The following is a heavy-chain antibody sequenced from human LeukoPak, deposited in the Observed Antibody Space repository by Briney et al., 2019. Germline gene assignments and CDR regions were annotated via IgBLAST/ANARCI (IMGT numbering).Heavy chain of an antibody. CDR3: ASSLGSSLNWFDP. D-gene: IGHD7-27*01. CDR2: IYPGDSDT. Sequence: GESLQISCQGSGYSFTSYWIGWVRQMPGKGLEWMGIIYPGDSDTRYSPSFQGQVTISADKSISTAYLQWSSLKASDTAMYYCASSLGSSLNWFDPWGQGTLVTVSS. J-gene: IGHJ5*02. V-gene: IGHV5-51*01. CDR1: GYSFTSYW.